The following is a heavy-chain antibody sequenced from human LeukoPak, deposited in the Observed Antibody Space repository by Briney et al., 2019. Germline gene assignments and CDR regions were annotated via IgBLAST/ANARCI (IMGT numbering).Heavy chain of an antibody. CDR2: ISSDGSIT. Sequence: GGSLRLSCAASGFSFSNSYMHWVRQGPGRGLMWVSRISSDGSITNYADSVKGRFITSRDNAKNTVYLQMTSLRAEDTAVYYCAGSIHYWGQGTLVTVSS. CDR1: GFSFSNSY. J-gene: IGHJ4*02. CDR3: AGSIHY. V-gene: IGHV3-74*01.